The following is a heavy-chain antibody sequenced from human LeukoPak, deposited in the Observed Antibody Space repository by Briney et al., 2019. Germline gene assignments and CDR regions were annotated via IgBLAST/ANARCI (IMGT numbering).Heavy chain of an antibody. CDR1: GGSIRYYF. CDR2: IYTSGRT. J-gene: IGHJ2*01. V-gene: IGHV4-4*09. Sequence: PSETLSLTCTVSGGSIRYYFWSWIRQPPGKGLEWIGCIYTSGRTNYNPSLKSRVTISVDTSKNQFSLKLSSVTAADTAVYYCARAGSGYDILTGLRSDWYFDLWGRGTLVTVSS. CDR3: ARAGSGYDILTGLRSDWYFDL. D-gene: IGHD3-9*01.